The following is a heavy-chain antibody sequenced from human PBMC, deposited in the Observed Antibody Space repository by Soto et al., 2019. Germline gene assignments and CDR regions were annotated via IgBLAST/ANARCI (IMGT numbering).Heavy chain of an antibody. D-gene: IGHD4-17*01. J-gene: IGHJ3*01. CDR1: SASISRSSSY. V-gene: IGHV4-39*02. Sequence: QLQLQESGPGLVKPSETLSLTCTVSSASISRSSSYWGWIRQPPGKGLEWIGTLSGSGNTYYNPFSKRRITMSVDTSKSQLSLKLSSVTAADTAVYFCAREILRAITEADAFDAWGQGTMVIVSS. CDR2: LSGSGNT. CDR3: AREILRAITEADAFDA.